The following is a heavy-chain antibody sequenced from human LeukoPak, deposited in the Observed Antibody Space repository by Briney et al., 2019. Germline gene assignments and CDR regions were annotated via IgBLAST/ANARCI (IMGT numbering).Heavy chain of an antibody. V-gene: IGHV4-34*01. D-gene: IGHD3-10*01. CDR3: ARGPLYGSASYYFDY. CDR2: INHSGST. J-gene: IGHJ4*02. Sequence: SETLSLTCAVYGGSFSGYYWSWIRQPPGKGLEWIGEINHSGSTNYNPSLKSRVTISVDTSKNQFSLKLRSVTAADTAMYYCARGPLYGSASYYFDYWGQGILVTVSS. CDR1: GGSFSGYY.